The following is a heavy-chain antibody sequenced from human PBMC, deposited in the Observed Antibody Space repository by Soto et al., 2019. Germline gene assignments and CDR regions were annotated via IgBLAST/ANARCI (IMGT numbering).Heavy chain of an antibody. CDR2: IYYSGST. D-gene: IGHD2-21*01. CDR3: ARGDVVVIAIDPPGAFDI. J-gene: IGHJ3*02. CDR1: GGSISSYY. Sequence: QVQLQESGPGLVKPSETLSLTCTVSGGSISSYYWSWIWQPPGKGLEWIGYIYYSGSTNYNPSLKSRVTISVDTSKNQFSLKLSSVTAADTAVYYCARGDVVVIAIDPPGAFDIWGQGTMVTVSS. V-gene: IGHV4-59*01.